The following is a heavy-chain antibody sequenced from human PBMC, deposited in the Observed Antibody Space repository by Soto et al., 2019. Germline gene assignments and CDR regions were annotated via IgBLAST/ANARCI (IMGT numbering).Heavy chain of an antibody. CDR3: ARDSGYYDSSGYYYGNIDY. Sequence: GASVKVSCKASGYTFTGYYMHWVRQAPGQGLEWMGWINPNSGGTSYAQKFQGRVTMTRDTSISTAYMELSRLRSDDTAVYYCARDSGYYDSSGYYYGNIDYWGQGTLVTVSS. D-gene: IGHD3-22*01. CDR1: GYTFTGYY. J-gene: IGHJ4*02. V-gene: IGHV1-2*02. CDR2: INPNSGGT.